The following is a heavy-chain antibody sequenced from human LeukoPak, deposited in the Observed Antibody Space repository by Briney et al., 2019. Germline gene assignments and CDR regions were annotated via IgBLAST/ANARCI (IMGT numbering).Heavy chain of an antibody. CDR3: ARDRGYSGYDAFDI. J-gene: IGHJ3*02. D-gene: IGHD5-12*01. CDR1: GFTFSSYS. CDR2: ISSSSSYI. Sequence: GGSLRLSCAASGFTFSSYSMNWVRQAPGKGLEWVSSISSSSSYIYYADSVKGRFTISRDNAKNSLYLQMNSLRAEDTAVYYCARDRGYSGYDAFDIWGQGTMVTVPS. V-gene: IGHV3-21*01.